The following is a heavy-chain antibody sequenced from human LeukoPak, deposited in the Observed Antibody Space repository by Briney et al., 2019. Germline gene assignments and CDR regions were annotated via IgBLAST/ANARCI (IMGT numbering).Heavy chain of an antibody. CDR1: GFTFSTYW. CDR2: IKEDGSEK. J-gene: IGHJ4*02. CDR3: ARVGGPYIAAAGGY. V-gene: IGHV3-7*01. D-gene: IGHD6-13*01. Sequence: PGGSLRLSCAASGFTFSTYWMSWVRQAPGKGLEWVANIKEDGSEKYYVDSVKGRFTISRDNAKNSLYLQINSLRAEDTALYFCARVGGPYIAAAGGYWGQGTLVTVSS.